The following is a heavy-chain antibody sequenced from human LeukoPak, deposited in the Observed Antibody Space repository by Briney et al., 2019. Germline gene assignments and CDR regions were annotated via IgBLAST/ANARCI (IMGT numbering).Heavy chain of an antibody. CDR2: ISGASGGST. D-gene: IGHD6-13*01. CDR3: ARGGSSSWYPNFDY. V-gene: IGHV3-23*01. CDR1: GFTFSSYA. Sequence: GGSLRLSCAPSGFTFSSYAMTWVRHAPGKGLEWVSIISGASGGSTYYAASVKGRFTISRDNSKNTLYLQMNSLRPEDTALYYCARGGSSSWYPNFDYWGQGTLVTVSS. J-gene: IGHJ4*02.